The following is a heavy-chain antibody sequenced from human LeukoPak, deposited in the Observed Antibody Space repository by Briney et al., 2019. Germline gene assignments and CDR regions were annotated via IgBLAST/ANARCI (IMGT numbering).Heavy chain of an antibody. J-gene: IGHJ4*02. D-gene: IGHD3-22*01. Sequence: SETLSLTCAVYGGSFNGYYWSWIRQPPGKGLEWIGYIYYSGSTNYNPSLKSRVTISVDTSKNQFFLKLSSVTAADTAVYYCARTDSSGSFDYWGQGTRVTVSS. V-gene: IGHV4-59*08. CDR2: IYYSGST. CDR1: GGSFNGYY. CDR3: ARTDSSGSFDY.